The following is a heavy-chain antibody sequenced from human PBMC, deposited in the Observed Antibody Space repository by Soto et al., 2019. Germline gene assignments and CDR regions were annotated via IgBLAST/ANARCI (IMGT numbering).Heavy chain of an antibody. J-gene: IGHJ5*02. CDR1: GGTFSSYA. V-gene: IGHV1-69*13. D-gene: IGHD3-10*01. CDR3: ARDRRDSSAWFDP. Sequence: GASVKVSCKASGGTFSSYAISWVRQAPGQGLEWMGGIIPIFGTANYAQKFQGRVTITADESTSTAYMELSSLRSEDTAVYYCARDRRDSSAWFDPWGQGTLVTVSS. CDR2: IIPIFGTA.